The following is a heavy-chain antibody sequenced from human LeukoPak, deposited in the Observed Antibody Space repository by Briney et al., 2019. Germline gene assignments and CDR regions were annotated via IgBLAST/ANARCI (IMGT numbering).Heavy chain of an antibody. D-gene: IGHD4-11*01. CDR2: IYHSGST. Sequence: PSETLSLTCTVSGYSISSGYYWGWIRQPPGKGLEWIGSIYHSGSTYYNPSLKSRVTISVDTSKNQFSLKLSSVTAADTAVYYCVRDTTVTTFDYWGQGTLVTVSS. V-gene: IGHV4-38-2*02. J-gene: IGHJ4*02. CDR3: VRDTTVTTFDY. CDR1: GYSISSGYY.